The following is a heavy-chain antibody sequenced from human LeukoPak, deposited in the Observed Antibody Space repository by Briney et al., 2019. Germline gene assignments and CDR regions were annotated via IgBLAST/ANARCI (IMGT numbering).Heavy chain of an antibody. J-gene: IGHJ6*03. CDR2: INTNTGNP. Sequence: ASVKVSCKASGYTFTSYAMNWVRQAPGQGLEWMGWINTNTGNPTYAQGFTGRFVFSLDTSVSTAYLQISSLKAEDTAVYYCAREFYGATGTFYWHYYYYMDVWGKGTTVTVPS. V-gene: IGHV7-4-1*02. CDR3: AREFYGATGTFYWHYYYYMDV. CDR1: GYTFTSYA. D-gene: IGHD1-1*01.